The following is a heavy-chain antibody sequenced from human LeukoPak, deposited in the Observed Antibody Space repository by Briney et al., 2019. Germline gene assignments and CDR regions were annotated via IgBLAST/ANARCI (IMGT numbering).Heavy chain of an antibody. D-gene: IGHD3-9*01. CDR2: IYSGGST. Sequence: GGSLRLSCAASGFTVSSNYMSWVRQAPGKGLEWVSVIYSGGSTYYADSVKGRFTISRDNSKNTLYLQMNSLRAEDTAVYYCAXXXXDILTGSYYFDYWGQGTLVTVSS. CDR3: AXXXXDILTGSYYFDY. V-gene: IGHV3-53*01. J-gene: IGHJ4*02. CDR1: GFTVSSNY.